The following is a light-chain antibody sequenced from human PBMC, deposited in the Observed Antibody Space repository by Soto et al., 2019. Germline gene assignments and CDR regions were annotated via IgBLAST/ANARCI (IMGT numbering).Light chain of an antibody. CDR3: SSYTSSSTVV. V-gene: IGLV2-14*01. CDR2: EVS. J-gene: IGLJ1*01. Sequence: SALTQPASVSGSPGQSVTISCTGTRSDIGDYNYVSWYQQHPGKAPKLMIYEVSNRPSGVSNRFSGSKSGNTASLTISGLQAEYEADYYCSSYTSSSTVVFGSGTKLTVL. CDR1: RSDIGDYNY.